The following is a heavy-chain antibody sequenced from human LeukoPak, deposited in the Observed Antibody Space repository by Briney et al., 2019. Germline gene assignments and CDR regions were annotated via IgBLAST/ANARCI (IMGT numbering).Heavy chain of an antibody. CDR3: ARVGCSGGSCYPDY. D-gene: IGHD2-15*01. J-gene: IGHJ4*02. CDR2: IHYGGDI. CDR1: GASISTSY. Sequence: SETLSLTCTVSGASISTSYWYWIRQPPGKGLEWIGYIHYGGDINYNPSLKSRVTISAYTSKNQLSLKLSSVTAADTAVYYCARVGCSGGSCYPDYWGQGTLVTVSS. V-gene: IGHV4-59*01.